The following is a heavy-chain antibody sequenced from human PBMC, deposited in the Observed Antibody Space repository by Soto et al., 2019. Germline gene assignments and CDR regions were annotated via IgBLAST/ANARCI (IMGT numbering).Heavy chain of an antibody. J-gene: IGHJ4*02. V-gene: IGHV3-30*18. D-gene: IGHD6-19*01. CDR2: TPYDENTK. CDR3: AKEESSGYYRTADY. Sequence: GGSLRLSCAASGFTLSSVGMHWVRQAPGKGLEWVGVTPYDENTKYYGASVKGRFTISRDNSKNTVYLEMNSLRAEDTAVYYCAKEESSGYYRTADYWGQGTLVTVSS. CDR1: GFTLSSVG.